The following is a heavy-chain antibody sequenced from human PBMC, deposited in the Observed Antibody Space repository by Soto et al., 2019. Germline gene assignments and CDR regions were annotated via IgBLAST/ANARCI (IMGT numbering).Heavy chain of an antibody. J-gene: IGHJ4*02. V-gene: IGHV4-31*03. CDR3: ARGRHSSGWPPFDY. D-gene: IGHD6-19*01. CDR2: IYYSGST. CDR1: GGSISSGGYY. Sequence: QVQLQESGPGLVKPSQTLSLTCTVSGGSISSGGYYWSWIRQHPGKGLEWIGDIYYSGSTYYNPSPQSRVTISVDTSKNQSSLKLSSVTAADTAVYYCARGRHSSGWPPFDYWGQGTLVTVSS.